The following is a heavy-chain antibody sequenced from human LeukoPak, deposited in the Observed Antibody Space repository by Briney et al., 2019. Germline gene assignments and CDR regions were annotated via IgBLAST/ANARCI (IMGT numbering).Heavy chain of an antibody. CDR3: AKEASCDPRRFAFDI. CDR2: INQDGSGK. D-gene: IGHD3-16*01. J-gene: IGHJ3*02. V-gene: IGHV3-7*05. CDR1: VFTFSTYW. Sequence: GGSLRLSCAASVFTFSTYWMSWVRQAPGKGLEWVANINQDGSGKYYVDSVKGRFTISRDNSKNTLYLQMNSLRAEDTAVYSCAKEASCDPRRFAFDIWGQRTMVTVSS.